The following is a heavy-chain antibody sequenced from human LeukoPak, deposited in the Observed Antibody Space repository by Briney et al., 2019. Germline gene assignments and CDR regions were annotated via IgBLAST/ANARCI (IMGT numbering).Heavy chain of an antibody. CDR2: ISSSGSTI. J-gene: IGHJ4*02. D-gene: IGHD3-22*01. CDR3: ASMKWLANYFDY. Sequence: GGSLRLSCAASGFTYSDYYMSWIREAPGKGLEWVSYISSSGSTIYYVDSVKGRFTISRDNAKNSLYLQMNSLRAEDTAVYYCASMKWLANYFDYWGQGTLVTVSS. V-gene: IGHV3-11*04. CDR1: GFTYSDYY.